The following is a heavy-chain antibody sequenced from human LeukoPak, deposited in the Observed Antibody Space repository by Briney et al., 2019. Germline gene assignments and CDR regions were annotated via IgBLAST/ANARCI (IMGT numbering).Heavy chain of an antibody. CDR1: GGSISRYY. CDR3: ARHRATGITMVRGVPSPLDY. D-gene: IGHD3-10*01. Sequence: SETLSLTCTVSGGSISRYYWSWIRQPAGKGLEWIGRIYTSGSTNYNPSLKSRVTMSVGTSKNQFSLKLSSVTAADTAVYYCARHRATGITMVRGVPSPLDYWGQGTLVTVSS. V-gene: IGHV4-4*07. J-gene: IGHJ4*02. CDR2: IYTSGST.